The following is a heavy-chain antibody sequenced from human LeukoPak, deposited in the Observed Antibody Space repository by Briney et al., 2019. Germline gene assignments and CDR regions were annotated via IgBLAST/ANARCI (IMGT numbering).Heavy chain of an antibody. J-gene: IGHJ4*02. CDR2: VHLSGAT. CDR1: GGSIMSTNW. Sequence: SETLSLTCAVSGGSIMSTNWWSWVRQPPGKGLEWIGEVHLSGATNYNPSLESRVSMSIDTSKNQMSLKLTSVTAADTAIYFCTRESGAFSPFGFWGQGTLVTVSS. V-gene: IGHV4-4*02. D-gene: IGHD1-26*01. CDR3: TRESGAFSPFGF.